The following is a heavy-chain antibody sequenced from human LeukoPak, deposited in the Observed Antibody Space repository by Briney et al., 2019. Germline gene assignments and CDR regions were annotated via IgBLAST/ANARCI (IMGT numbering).Heavy chain of an antibody. V-gene: IGHV3-21*01. CDR1: GFTFSSYS. CDR2: ISSSSSYI. CDR3: AGDYYDSRILDY. Sequence: GGSLRLSCAASGFTFSSYSMNWVRQAPGEGLEWVSSISSSSSYIYYADSVKGRFTISRDNAKNSLYLQMNSLRAEDTAVYYCAGDYYDSRILDYWGQGTLVTVSS. D-gene: IGHD3-22*01. J-gene: IGHJ4*02.